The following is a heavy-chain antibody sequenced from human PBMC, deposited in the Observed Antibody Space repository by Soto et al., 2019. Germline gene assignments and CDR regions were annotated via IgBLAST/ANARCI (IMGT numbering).Heavy chain of an antibody. CDR2: ISGSGGST. CDR1: GFTFDDYA. J-gene: IGHJ4*02. V-gene: IGHV3-23*04. D-gene: IGHD6-19*01. CDR3: AKDHSSGWHGWEVY. Sequence: EVQLVESGGGLVQPGRSLRLSCAASGFTFDDYAMHWVRQAPGKGLEWVSGISGSGGSTYYADSVKGRFTISRDNSKNTLNLQMNSLTAKDTAVYYCAKDHSSGWHGWEVYWGQGTLVTVSS.